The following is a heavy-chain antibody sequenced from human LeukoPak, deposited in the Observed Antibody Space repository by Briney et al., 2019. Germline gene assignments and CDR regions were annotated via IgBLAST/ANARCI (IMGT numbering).Heavy chain of an antibody. CDR1: GFLYSRYA. CDR2: IRGSGDRT. Sequence: GGSLSLLRAAWGFLYSRYAMRCIPQARGKGLVEVSAIRGSGDRTYSADSVKGRFTISRDNSKNRLYLQVDSKRAEDTAVYYCVKDIASWGRGALVSVSS. J-gene: IGHJ4*02. V-gene: IGHV3-23*01. CDR3: VKDIAS.